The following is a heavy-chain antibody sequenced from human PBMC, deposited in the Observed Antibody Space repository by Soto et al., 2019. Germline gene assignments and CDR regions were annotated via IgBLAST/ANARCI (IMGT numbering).Heavy chain of an antibody. CDR3: ARWYPYYFDY. J-gene: IGHJ4*02. CDR2: IYYSGST. V-gene: IGHV4-61*01. Sequence: SETLSLTCTVSGGSVNSGSYYWSWIRQPPGKGLEWIGYIYYSGSTNYNPSLKSRVTISVDTSKKQFSLRLSSVTAADTAVYYCARWYPYYFDYWGQGTLVTVSS. CDR1: GGSVNSGSYY. D-gene: IGHD2-15*01.